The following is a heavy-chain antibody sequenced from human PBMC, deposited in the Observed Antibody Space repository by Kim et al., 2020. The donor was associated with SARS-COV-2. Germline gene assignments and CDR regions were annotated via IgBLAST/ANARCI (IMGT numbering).Heavy chain of an antibody. Sequence: GGSLRLSCAASGFTFSSYAMSWVRQAPGKGLEWVSAISGSGGSTYYADSVQGRFTISRDNSKNTLYLQMNSLRAEDTAVYYCAKESIAAHGGYYYDGMDGWGRGRTVGVSS. D-gene: IGHD6-6*01. CDR3: AKESIAAHGGYYYDGMDG. J-gene: IGHJ6*01. CDR1: GFTFSSYA. CDR2: ISGSGGST. V-gene: IGHV3-23*01.